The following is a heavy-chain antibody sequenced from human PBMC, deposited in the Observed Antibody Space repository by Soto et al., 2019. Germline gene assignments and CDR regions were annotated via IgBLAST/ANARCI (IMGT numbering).Heavy chain of an antibody. CDR2: ISGGGSTT. Sequence: GGSLRLSCAASGFNFAKFAMNWVRQAPGQGLEWVSAISGGGSTTYYADSVKGRFTISRDNSRNTVHLQIDSLRAEDTAIYYCAKELGIVIMVHDASDSWGQGIPVTVSS. J-gene: IGHJ4*02. V-gene: IGHV3-23*01. CDR3: AKELGIVIMVHDASDS. CDR1: GFNFAKFA. D-gene: IGHD2-8*01.